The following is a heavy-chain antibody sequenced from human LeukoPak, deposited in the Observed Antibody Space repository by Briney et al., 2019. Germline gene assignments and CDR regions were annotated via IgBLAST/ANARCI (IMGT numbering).Heavy chain of an antibody. V-gene: IGHV3-21*06. CDR3: TRELLSLHQGLDS. D-gene: IGHD2/OR15-2a*01. CDR1: GFTFSSHT. J-gene: IGHJ5*01. Sequence: GGPLRLSCAASGFTFSSHTMNWVRQAPGKGLEWVACVSSNVNKMYYAESVRGRFTVSRDNAGNSLSLQMDSLRAEDTAVYYCTRELLSLHQGLDSWGQGTLVTVSS. CDR2: VSSNVNKM.